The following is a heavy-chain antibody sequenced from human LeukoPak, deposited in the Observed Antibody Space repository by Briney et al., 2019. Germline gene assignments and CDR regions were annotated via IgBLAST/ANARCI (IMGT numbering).Heavy chain of an antibody. CDR2: ISSSGSTI. D-gene: IGHD3-3*01. CDR3: ARDRPHTDTIFGVVITSYYFDY. J-gene: IGHJ4*02. V-gene: IGHV3-11*01. Sequence: GGSLRLSCAASGFTFSDYYMSWIRQAPGKGLEWVSYISSSGSTIYYADSVKGRFTISRDNAKNSLYLQMNSLRAEDTAAYYCARDRPHTDTIFGVVITSYYFDYWGQGTLVTVSS. CDR1: GFTFSDYY.